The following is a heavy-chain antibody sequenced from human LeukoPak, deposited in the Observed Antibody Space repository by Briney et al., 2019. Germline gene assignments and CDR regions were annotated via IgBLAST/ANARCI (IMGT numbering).Heavy chain of an antibody. CDR3: ARGSGSYLIDY. CDR2: IYYSGST. D-gene: IGHD3-10*01. J-gene: IGHJ4*02. CDR1: GGSISSYY. V-gene: IGHV4-59*01. Sequence: SETLSLTCTVSGGSISSYYWSWLRQPPGKELEGMGDIYYSGSTNYNPSLTSRVTISVVTSKYQCSPKLPSVPAAYTAVYYCARGSGSYLIDYWGQGSLVTVSS.